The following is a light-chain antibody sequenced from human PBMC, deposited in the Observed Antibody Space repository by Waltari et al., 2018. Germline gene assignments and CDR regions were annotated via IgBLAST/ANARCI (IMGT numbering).Light chain of an antibody. CDR1: ALSKQY. Sequence: SFELTQPPSLSVSPGQTARITCSGDALSKQYAHWHQQRPGLAPVLVIYKDSERPSGIPGRFSGSSSGTTVTLTISGVQAEDEADYYCQSADSSGSVVFGGGIKLTVL. J-gene: IGLJ2*01. CDR3: QSADSSGSVV. CDR2: KDS. V-gene: IGLV3-25*03.